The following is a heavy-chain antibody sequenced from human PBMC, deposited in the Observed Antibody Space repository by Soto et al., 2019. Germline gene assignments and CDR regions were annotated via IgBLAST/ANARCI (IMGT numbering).Heavy chain of an antibody. Sequence: SETLSLTCTVSGGSISSYYWSWIRQPPGKGLEWIGYIYYSGSTNYNPSLKSRVTISVDTSKNQFSLKLSSVTAADTAVYYCARLLRGMNGVFGVVIIGGAFDIWGQGTMVTVS. CDR3: ARLLRGMNGVFGVVIIGGAFDI. V-gene: IGHV4-59*08. J-gene: IGHJ3*02. D-gene: IGHD3-3*01. CDR1: GGSISSYY. CDR2: IYYSGST.